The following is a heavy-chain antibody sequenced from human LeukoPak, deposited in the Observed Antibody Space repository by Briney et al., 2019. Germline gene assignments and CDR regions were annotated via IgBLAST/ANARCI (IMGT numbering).Heavy chain of an antibody. CDR1: GFTFSDYP. Sequence: GGSLRLSCAASGFTFSDYPMSWVRQAPGKGLEWISATLSPGDTHYADSVKGRFTISRDNSKNTLYLQMNSLRAEDTAVYYCTKLMSTSDWSAFDIWGRGTKVTVSS. J-gene: IGHJ3*02. V-gene: IGHV3-23*01. CDR2: TLSPGDT. D-gene: IGHD6-19*01. CDR3: TKLMSTSDWSAFDI.